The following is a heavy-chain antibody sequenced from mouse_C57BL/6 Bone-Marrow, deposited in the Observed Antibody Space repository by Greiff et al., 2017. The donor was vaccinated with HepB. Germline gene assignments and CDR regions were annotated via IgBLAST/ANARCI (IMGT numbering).Heavy chain of an antibody. CDR2: INPNNGGT. J-gene: IGHJ2*01. CDR3: ARLLLRFYYFDY. V-gene: IGHV1-26*01. CDR1: GYTFTDYY. Sequence: VQLQQSGPELVKPGASVKISCKASGYTFTDYYMNWVKQSHGKSLEWIGDINPNNGGTSYNQKFKGKATLTVDKSSSTAYMELRSLTSEDSAVYYCARLLLRFYYFDYWGQGTTLTVSS. D-gene: IGHD1-1*01.